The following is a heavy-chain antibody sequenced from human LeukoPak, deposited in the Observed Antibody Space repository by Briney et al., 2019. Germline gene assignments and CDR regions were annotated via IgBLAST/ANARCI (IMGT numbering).Heavy chain of an antibody. CDR1: GFTFSSCG. CDR3: ATETIRRHYAY. CDR2: IGPTGTDR. D-gene: IGHD1-14*01. V-gene: IGHV3-21*01. Sequence: GGSLRLSCAASGFTFSSCGFNWVRQAPGKGLEWVSSIGPTGTDRYYADSVRGRFTISRDNAKNSMYLQMHTLRDEDTAVCHGATETIRRHYAYWVQGTILTVSS. J-gene: IGHJ4*02.